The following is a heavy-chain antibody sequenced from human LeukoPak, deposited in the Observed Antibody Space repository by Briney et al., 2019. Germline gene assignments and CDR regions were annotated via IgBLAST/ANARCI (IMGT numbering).Heavy chain of an antibody. J-gene: IGHJ4*02. V-gene: IGHV4-30-2*01. D-gene: IGHD2-15*01. Sequence: SETLSLTCTVSGGSISSGGYYWSWIRQPPGKGLEWIGYIYHSGSTNYNPSLKSRVTISVDRSKNQFSLKLSSVTAADTAVYYCASKHGILLPFDYWGQGTLVTVSS. CDR2: IYHSGST. CDR1: GGSISSGGYY. CDR3: ASKHGILLPFDY.